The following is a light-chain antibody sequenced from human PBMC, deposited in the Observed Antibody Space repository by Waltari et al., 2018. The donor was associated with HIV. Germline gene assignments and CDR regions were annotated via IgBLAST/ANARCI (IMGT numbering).Light chain of an antibody. V-gene: IGKV1-9*01. Sequence: DIQLTQSPSFLSASVCDRVTITFPASQGISSYLAWYPQKPGKAPKLLIYAASTLQSGVPSRFSGSGAGTEFTLTISSLQPEDFATYYCQQHNSYPRTFGGGTKVEIK. CDR3: QQHNSYPRT. CDR1: QGISSY. J-gene: IGKJ4*01. CDR2: AAS.